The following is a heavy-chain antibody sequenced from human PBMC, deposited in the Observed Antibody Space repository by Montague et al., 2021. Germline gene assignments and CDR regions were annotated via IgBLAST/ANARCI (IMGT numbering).Heavy chain of an antibody. CDR1: GFTFSSYN. V-gene: IGHV3-21*01. CDR2: MSPGSTYI. Sequence: SLRLSCAASGFTFSSYNMHWVRQAPGKGLEWVSPMSPGSTYIYYAASLMGRFTISRDNAKNSLSPQMNSLRAEDTAVYYCARKVKMGDGYEYGQAPYHFTAMDAGGKGPWVTVPS. D-gene: IGHD2-2*01. CDR3: ARKVKMGDGYEYGQAPYHFTAMDA. J-gene: IGHJ6*04.